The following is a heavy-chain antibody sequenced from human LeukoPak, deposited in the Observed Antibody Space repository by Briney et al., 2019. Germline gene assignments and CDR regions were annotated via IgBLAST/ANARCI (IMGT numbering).Heavy chain of an antibody. D-gene: IGHD5/OR15-5a*01. CDR1: GFTFSRFN. J-gene: IGHJ4*02. Sequence: GGSLRLSCAASGFTFSRFNMNWVRQAPGKGLEWLSYISSSGNSIYYADSVRGRVTISRDNAKDSLYLQMNSLRAEDTAVYYCARDDGVSKTDKRYFDHWGQGILVTVSS. CDR2: ISSSGNSI. V-gene: IGHV3-48*04. CDR3: ARDDGVSKTDKRYFDH.